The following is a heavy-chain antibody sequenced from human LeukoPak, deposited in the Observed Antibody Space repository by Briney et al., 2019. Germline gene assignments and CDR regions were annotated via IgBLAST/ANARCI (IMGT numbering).Heavy chain of an antibody. Sequence: GASVTVSCKASGYTFTSYAMHWVRQAPGQRLEWMGWINAGDGNTKYSQEFQGRVTITMDTSASTAYMELSSLRSEDMAVYYCARGPVWELTTGPKYFDYWGQRTLVTVSS. J-gene: IGHJ4*02. CDR1: GYTFTSYA. V-gene: IGHV1-3*03. CDR3: ARGPVWELTTGPKYFDY. D-gene: IGHD1-26*01. CDR2: INAGDGNT.